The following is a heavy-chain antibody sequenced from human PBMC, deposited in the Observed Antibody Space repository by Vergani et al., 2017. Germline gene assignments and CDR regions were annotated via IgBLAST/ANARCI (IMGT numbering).Heavy chain of an antibody. D-gene: IGHD5-18*01. CDR3: TTDPVRAAINWFDP. CDR2: IKSKTDGGTT. V-gene: IGHV3-15*07. CDR1: GFTFSNAW. Sequence: EVQLVESGGGLVKPGGSLRLSCAASGFTFSNAWMNWVRQAPGKGLEWVGRIKSKTDGGTTDYAAPVKGRFTISRDDSKTTLYLQMTSLKTEDTAVYYCTTDPVRAAINWFDPGGQGSLVTVSS. J-gene: IGHJ5*02.